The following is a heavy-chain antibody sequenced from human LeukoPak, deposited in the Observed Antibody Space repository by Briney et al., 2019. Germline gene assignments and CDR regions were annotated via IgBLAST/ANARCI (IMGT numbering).Heavy chain of an antibody. J-gene: IGHJ4*02. CDR2: INWNGGST. CDR1: GFTFDDYG. CDR3: ARAHYPGVYGWGSGYFDY. Sequence: GGSLRLSCAASGFTFDDYGMSWVRQAPGKGLEWVSGINWNGGSTGYADSVKGRFTISRDNAKNSLYLQMNSLRAEDTALYYCARAHYPGVYGWGSGYFDYWGQGTLVTVSS. V-gene: IGHV3-20*04. D-gene: IGHD6-13*01.